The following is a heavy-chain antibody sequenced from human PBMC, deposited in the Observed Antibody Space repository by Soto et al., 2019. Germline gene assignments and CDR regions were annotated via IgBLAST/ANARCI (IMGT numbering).Heavy chain of an antibody. CDR1: GGSISSYW. V-gene: IGHV4-59*01. Sequence: PSETLSLTCTVSGGSISSYWWTWIRQPPGKGLEWIGYIRYSGSTNYNPSLKSRVTISVDTSKNQFSLKLTSVTAADTAVYYCARAEAWDLLPVGWDYWGQGTLVTVSS. J-gene: IGHJ4*02. CDR2: IRYSGST. D-gene: IGHD1-26*01. CDR3: ARAEAWDLLPVGWDY.